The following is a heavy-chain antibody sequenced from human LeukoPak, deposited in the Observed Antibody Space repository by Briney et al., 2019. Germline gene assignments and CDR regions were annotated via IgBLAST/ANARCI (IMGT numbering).Heavy chain of an antibody. CDR2: MNPNSGNT. Sequence: ASVKVSCKASGYTSTSYDINWVRQATGQGLEWMGWMNPNSGNTGYAQKFQGRVTMTRNTSISTAYMELSSLRSEDTAVYYCARGKARGIAAAGSIDYWGQGTLVTVSS. CDR3: ARGKARGIAAAGSIDY. V-gene: IGHV1-8*01. J-gene: IGHJ4*02. D-gene: IGHD6-13*01. CDR1: GYTSTSYD.